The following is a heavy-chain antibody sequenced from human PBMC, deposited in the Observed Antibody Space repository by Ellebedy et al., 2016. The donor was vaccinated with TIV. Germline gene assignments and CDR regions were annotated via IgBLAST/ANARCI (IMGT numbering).Heavy chain of an antibody. Sequence: GESLKISCKGSGYSFISYWIGWVRQMPGKGLEWMGIIYPGDSHSTYSPSFQGQVTMSADKSISTAYLQWSSLKASDTAMYYCARLSVAGTSNFDYWGQGTLVTVSS. D-gene: IGHD6-19*01. J-gene: IGHJ4*02. CDR1: GYSFISYW. CDR3: ARLSVAGTSNFDY. CDR2: IYPGDSHS. V-gene: IGHV5-51*01.